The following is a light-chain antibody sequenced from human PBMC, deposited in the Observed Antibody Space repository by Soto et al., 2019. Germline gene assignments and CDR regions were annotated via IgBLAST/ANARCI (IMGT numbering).Light chain of an antibody. J-gene: IGKJ1*01. Sequence: AIQMTQPPSSLSASVGDRVTITCRASQGIRSDLDWYQQKPGKAPKLLIYGASNLQSGVPSRFSGSGSGAVFTLTISSLQPEDFATYYCLQDFNYPWSFGQGTKVEIK. CDR1: QGIRSD. CDR3: LQDFNYPWS. CDR2: GAS. V-gene: IGKV1-6*01.